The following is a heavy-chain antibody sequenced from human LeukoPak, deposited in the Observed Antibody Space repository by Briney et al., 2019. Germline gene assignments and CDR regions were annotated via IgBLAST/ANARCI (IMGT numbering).Heavy chain of an antibody. Sequence: TSETLSLTCTVSGGSISSSSYYWGWIRQPPGKGLEWIGNMYYSGSTNYNPSLKSRVTISVDTSKNQFSLKLSSVTAADTAVYYCARGSFLRIDYWGQGTLVTVSS. CDR3: ARGSFLRIDY. V-gene: IGHV4-39*07. D-gene: IGHD2-15*01. CDR1: GGSISSSSYY. CDR2: MYYSGST. J-gene: IGHJ4*02.